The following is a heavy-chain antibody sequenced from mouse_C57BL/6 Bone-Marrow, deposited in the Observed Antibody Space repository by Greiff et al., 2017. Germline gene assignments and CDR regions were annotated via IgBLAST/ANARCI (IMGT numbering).Heavy chain of an antibody. CDR3: ARGTVVAPRFAY. V-gene: IGHV1-81*01. D-gene: IGHD1-1*01. CDR2: IYPRSGNT. CDR1: GYTFTSYG. J-gene: IGHJ3*01. Sequence: QVQLQQSGAELARPGASVKLSCKASGYTFTSYGISWVKQRTGQGLEWIGEIYPRSGNTYYNEKFKGKATLTADKSSSTEYMELRNLTSEDSEVYGCARGTVVAPRFAYWGQGTLVTVSA.